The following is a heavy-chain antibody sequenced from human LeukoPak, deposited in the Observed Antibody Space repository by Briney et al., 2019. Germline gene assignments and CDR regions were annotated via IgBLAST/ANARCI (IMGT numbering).Heavy chain of an antibody. Sequence: ASVKVSCKASGYMFTTSFMHWVRQAPGQGLEWMGVINPSGTGTDYAQKFQGRVTMTRDTSTNTVYMELSSLRSEDTAVYYCASPHGASYYYFDYWGQGTLVTVSS. CDR2: INPSGTGT. CDR1: GYMFTTSF. V-gene: IGHV1-46*01. J-gene: IGHJ4*02. CDR3: ASPHGASYYYFDY. D-gene: IGHD4/OR15-4a*01.